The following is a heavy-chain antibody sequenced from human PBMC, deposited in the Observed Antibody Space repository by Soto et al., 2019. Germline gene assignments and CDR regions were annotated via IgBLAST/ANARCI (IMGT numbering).Heavy chain of an antibody. J-gene: IGHJ6*02. Sequence: ASGTPSLPCTVSGGFLSRGGYYWSLIRQPPGKGLEWIGYIFYTGSTNYNPSLKSRLTISIDTSKNQFSLQLSSVTAADTAVYFCARDEGIYGVDVWGQGTTVTVSS. CDR1: GGFLSRGGYY. CDR3: ARDEGIYGVDV. V-gene: IGHV4-30-4*01. CDR2: IFYTGST.